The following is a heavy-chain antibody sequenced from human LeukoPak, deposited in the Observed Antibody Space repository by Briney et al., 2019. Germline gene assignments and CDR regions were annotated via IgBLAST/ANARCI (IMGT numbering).Heavy chain of an antibody. CDR1: GFTFSSYA. V-gene: IGHV3-30*04. Sequence: GGSLRLSCAASGFTFSSYAMHWVRQAPGKGLEWVAVISYDGSNKYYADSVKGRFTISRDNSKNTLYLQMNSLRAKDTAVYYCARDVYCSSTSCYTENWFDPCGQGTLVTVSS. D-gene: IGHD2-2*02. CDR2: ISYDGSNK. J-gene: IGHJ5*02. CDR3: ARDVYCSSTSCYTENWFDP.